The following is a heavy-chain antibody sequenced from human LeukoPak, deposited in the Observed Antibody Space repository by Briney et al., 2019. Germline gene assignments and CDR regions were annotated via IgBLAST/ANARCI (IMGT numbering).Heavy chain of an antibody. V-gene: IGHV1-18*04. D-gene: IGHD2-15*01. CDR3: ASVEVVHVYRAGWRYYYSYHAMDV. CDR1: GYTLSNHA. CDR2: ISADNGNT. Sequence: GASVKVSCKGSGYTLSNHAFSWVRQAPGQGLEWMGWISADNGNTNHAQKFQGRVSLTTDTSTSTAYMELRSLRSDDTAVYYCASVEVVHVYRAGWRYYYSYHAMDVWGHGTKFTV. J-gene: IGHJ6*02.